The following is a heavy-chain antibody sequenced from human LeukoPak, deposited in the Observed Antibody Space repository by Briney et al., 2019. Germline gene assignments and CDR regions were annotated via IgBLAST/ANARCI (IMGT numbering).Heavy chain of an antibody. CDR3: ARGQQQLVMGYYYYYYMDV. V-gene: IGHV1-46*01. CDR1: GYTFTSYY. Sequence: ASVKVSCKASGYTFTSYYMHWVRQAPGQGLEWMGIINPSGGSTSYAQKFQGRVTMTRDTSTSTVYMELSSLRSEDTAVYYCARGQQQLVMGYYYYYYMDVWGKGTTVTISS. J-gene: IGHJ6*03. D-gene: IGHD6-13*01. CDR2: INPSGGST.